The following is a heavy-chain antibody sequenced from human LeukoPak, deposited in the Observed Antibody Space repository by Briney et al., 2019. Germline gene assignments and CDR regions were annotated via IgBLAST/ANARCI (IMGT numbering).Heavy chain of an antibody. CDR1: GFTVSSNY. D-gene: IGHD6-13*01. CDR2: IYSGGST. CDR3: AREGSSWPRDFQH. Sequence: GGSLRLSCAASGFTVSSNYMSWVRQAPGKGLEWVSVIYSGGSTYYADSVKGRFTISRDNSKNPPYLQMNTLRAEDTAVYYCAREGSSWPRDFQHWGQGTLVTVSS. J-gene: IGHJ1*01. V-gene: IGHV3-66*02.